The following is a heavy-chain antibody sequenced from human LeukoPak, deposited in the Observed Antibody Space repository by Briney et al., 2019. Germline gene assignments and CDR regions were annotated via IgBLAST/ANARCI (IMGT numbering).Heavy chain of an antibody. CDR1: GGSISSSSYY. Sequence: PSETLSLTCTVSGGSISSSSYYWGWIRQPPGKGLEWIGSIYYSGSTYYNPSLKSRVTTSVDTSKNQFSLKLSSVTAADTAVYYCARTFEGGSGWYLGGQGTLVTVSS. D-gene: IGHD6-19*01. V-gene: IGHV4-39*01. CDR3: ARTFEGGSGWYL. CDR2: IYYSGST. J-gene: IGHJ4*02.